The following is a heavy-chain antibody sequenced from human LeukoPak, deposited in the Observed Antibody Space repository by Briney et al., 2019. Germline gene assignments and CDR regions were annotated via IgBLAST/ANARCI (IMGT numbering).Heavy chain of an antibody. CDR2: ISYTGIT. V-gene: IGHV4-39*07. D-gene: IGHD1-26*01. CDR3: ARGPEMGSVRY. J-gene: IGHJ4*02. CDR1: GGSISSSTYY. Sequence: SETLSLTCTVSGGSISSSTYYWGWIRQPPGKGLAWIGSISYTGITYYNPPLKSRVTISVDTSKNQFSLKLSSVTAADTAVYYCARGPEMGSVRYWGQGTLVTVSS.